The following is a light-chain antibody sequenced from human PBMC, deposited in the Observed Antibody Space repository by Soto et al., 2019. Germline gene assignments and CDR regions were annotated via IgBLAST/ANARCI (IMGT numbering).Light chain of an antibody. Sequence: QSVLTQPASVSGSPGQSITISCTGTSSDVGGYNYVSWYQQHPGKAPKLMIYDVSNRPSGVSNRFSGSKSGNTASLPISGLQAEDGADYYCSSYTSSSTYVFGAGTQLTVL. V-gene: IGLV2-14*01. CDR1: SSDVGGYNY. CDR3: SSYTSSSTYV. CDR2: DVS. J-gene: IGLJ1*01.